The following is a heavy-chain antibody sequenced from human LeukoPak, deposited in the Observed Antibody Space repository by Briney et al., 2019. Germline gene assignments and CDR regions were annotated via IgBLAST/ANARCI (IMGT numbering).Heavy chain of an antibody. CDR2: ISSGVTTI. CDR1: GFTFSSYE. Sequence: PGGSLRLSCAASGFTFSSYEMNWVRQAPGKGMEWVSFISSGVTTIYYADSVKGRFTISTDNAKTSLYLQMNSLRAEDTAVYYCARGNIAAAPPAAFWGQGTLVTVSS. D-gene: IGHD6-13*01. CDR3: ARGNIAAAPPAAF. J-gene: IGHJ4*02. V-gene: IGHV3-48*03.